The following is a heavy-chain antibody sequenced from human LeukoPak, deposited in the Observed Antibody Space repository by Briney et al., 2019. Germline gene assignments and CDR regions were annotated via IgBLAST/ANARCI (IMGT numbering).Heavy chain of an antibody. D-gene: IGHD5-24*01. CDR1: GGSISRSRDY. V-gene: IGHV4-39*07. Sequence: PSETLSLTCTVSGGSISRSRDYWGWIRQPPGKGLEWIGSIYYSGSTNYNPSLKSRVTISVDTSKNQFSLKLSSVTAADTAVYYCARGDGYNYPPFDYWGQGTLVTVSS. CDR3: ARGDGYNYPPFDY. J-gene: IGHJ4*02. CDR2: IYYSGST.